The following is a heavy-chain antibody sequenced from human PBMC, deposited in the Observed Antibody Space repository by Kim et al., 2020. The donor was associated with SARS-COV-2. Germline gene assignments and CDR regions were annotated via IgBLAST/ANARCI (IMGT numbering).Heavy chain of an antibody. J-gene: IGHJ4*02. Sequence: ASVKVSCKASGYTLSSYCMHWVRQAPGQRPEWMGWINDVNGNTKYSQKFEGRVTITRDTSASTVYMELSSLISEDTAVYYCARDGRSVDYYFDYWGQGSLVTVSS. CDR2: INDVNGNT. CDR1: GYTLSSYC. CDR3: ARDGRSVDYYFDY. V-gene: IGHV1-3*01.